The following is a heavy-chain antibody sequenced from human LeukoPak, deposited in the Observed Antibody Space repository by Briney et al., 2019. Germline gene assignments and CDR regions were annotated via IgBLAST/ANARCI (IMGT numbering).Heavy chain of an antibody. CDR2: IYYSGST. Sequence: SETLSLTCTVSGGSISSYYWSWIRQPPGKGLEWIGYIYYSGSTYYNPSLKSRVTISVDTSKNQFSLKLSSVTAADTAVYYCARGTYYGNAFDIWGQGTMVTVSS. CDR3: ARGTYYGNAFDI. V-gene: IGHV4-59*12. CDR1: GGSISSYY. D-gene: IGHD3-10*01. J-gene: IGHJ3*02.